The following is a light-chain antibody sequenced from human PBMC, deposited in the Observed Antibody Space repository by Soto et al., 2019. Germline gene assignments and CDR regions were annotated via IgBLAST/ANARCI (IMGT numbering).Light chain of an antibody. J-gene: IGLJ2*01. CDR3: CSDAGSDTVV. Sequence: QSALTQPRSVSGSPGQSVTISCTGTSSDVGGYNYVSWYQQHPGKAPKLMIYDVSKRPSGVPDRFSGSKSGNTASLTISGLQAEDDADYYFCSDAGSDTVVFGGGTKRPVL. CDR1: SSDVGGYNY. V-gene: IGLV2-11*01. CDR2: DVS.